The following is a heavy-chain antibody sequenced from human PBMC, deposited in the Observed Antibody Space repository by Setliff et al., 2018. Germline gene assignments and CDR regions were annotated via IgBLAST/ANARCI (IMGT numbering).Heavy chain of an antibody. D-gene: IGHD1-26*01. J-gene: IGHJ4*02. CDR3: ARDLLGSQGRTFDL. CDR2: INPNTGGT. V-gene: IGHV1-2*02. CDR1: GYTFSDYY. Sequence: ASVKVSCKASGYTFSDYYMHWIRQAPGQGPEWMGCINPNTGGTRFAQKFQFGVTMTADKAITTAYMELTRLTSDDTAMYYCARDLLGSQGRTFDLWGQGTLVTVSS.